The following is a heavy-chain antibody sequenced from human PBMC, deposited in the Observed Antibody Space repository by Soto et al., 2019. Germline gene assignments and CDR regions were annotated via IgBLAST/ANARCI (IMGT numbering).Heavy chain of an antibody. V-gene: IGHV3-9*01. CDR2: ISWNSGSI. CDR3: AKDLLVVPAATHYYYYGMDV. CDR1: GFTFDDYA. Sequence: GGSLRLSCAASGFTFDDYAMHWVRQAPGKGLEWVSGISWNSGSIGYADSVKGRFTISRDNAKNSLYLQMNSLRAEDTALYYCAKDLLVVPAATHYYYYGMDVWGQGTTVTVSS. J-gene: IGHJ6*02. D-gene: IGHD2-2*01.